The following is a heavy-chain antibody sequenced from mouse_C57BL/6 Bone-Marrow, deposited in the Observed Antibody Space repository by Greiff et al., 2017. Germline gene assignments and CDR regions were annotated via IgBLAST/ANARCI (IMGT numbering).Heavy chain of an antibody. J-gene: IGHJ1*03. CDR3: ARTFPYWYFDV. CDR2: IYPGSGNT. Sequence: VQLQQSGAELVRPGASVKLSCKASGYTFTDYYINWVKQRPGQGLEWIARIYPGSGNTYYNEKFKGKATLTAEKSSSTAYMQLSSLTSEDSAVYFCARTFPYWYFDVWGTGTTVTVSS. CDR1: GYTFTDYY. V-gene: IGHV1-76*01.